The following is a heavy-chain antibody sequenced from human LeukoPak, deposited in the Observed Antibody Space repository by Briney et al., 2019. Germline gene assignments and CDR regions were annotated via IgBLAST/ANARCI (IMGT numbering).Heavy chain of an antibody. D-gene: IGHD2-15*01. CDR2: IRSQTYGGTT. CDR1: GFTFGDYA. V-gene: IGHV3-49*03. Sequence: GGSLRLSCTASGFTFGDYAMSWFRQAPGKGLEWVGFIRSQTYGGTTEYAASVKGRFTISRDDSKSIAYLQMNSLKTEDTAVYYCTSSGMPLAFDYWGQGTLVTVSS. J-gene: IGHJ4*02. CDR3: TSSGMPLAFDY.